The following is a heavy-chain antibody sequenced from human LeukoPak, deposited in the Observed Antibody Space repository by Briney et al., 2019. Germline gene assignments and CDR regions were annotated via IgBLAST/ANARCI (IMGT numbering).Heavy chain of an antibody. CDR3: ARLKGTHRHAFDI. D-gene: IGHD1-14*01. V-gene: IGHV3-23*01. J-gene: IGHJ3*02. Sequence: GGSLRLSCAASGFPFSNYAMSWVRQAPGKGLEWVAVITGTGYSTYYADSVKGRFTISRHNSRNLVYLQMNSLGTEDTALYYCARLKGTHRHAFDIWGQGTMVTVSS. CDR1: GFPFSNYA. CDR2: ITGTGYST.